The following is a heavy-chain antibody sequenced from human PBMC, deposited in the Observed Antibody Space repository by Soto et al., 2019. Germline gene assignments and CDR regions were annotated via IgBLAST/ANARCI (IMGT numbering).Heavy chain of an antibody. Sequence: QVQLVQSGAEVKKPGSSVKVSCKASGGTFSSHVFNWVRQAPGQGLEWMGGIMPIIGTANYAQKFQGRVTSTADESTSTAYMELSRRRSEDTAVYYCARDLEFRDGNISHLDYWGQGTLVTVSS. CDR2: IMPIIGTA. J-gene: IGHJ4*02. CDR1: GGTFSSHV. V-gene: IGHV1-69*01. CDR3: ARDLEFRDGNISHLDY. D-gene: IGHD2-21*01.